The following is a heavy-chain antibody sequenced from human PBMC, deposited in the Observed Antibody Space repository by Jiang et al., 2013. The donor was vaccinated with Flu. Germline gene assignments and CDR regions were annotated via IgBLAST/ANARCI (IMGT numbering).Heavy chain of an antibody. Sequence: KPGASVKVSCKASGYTFTSYYMHWVRQAPGQGLEWMGIINPSGGSTSYAQKFQGRVTMTRDTSTSTVYMELSSLRSEDTAVYYCASRGNDILTGYLLWGQGTLVTVSS. CDR1: GYTFTSYY. D-gene: IGHD3-9*01. CDR3: ASRGNDILTGYLL. V-gene: IGHV1-46*01. J-gene: IGHJ4*02. CDR2: INPSGGST.